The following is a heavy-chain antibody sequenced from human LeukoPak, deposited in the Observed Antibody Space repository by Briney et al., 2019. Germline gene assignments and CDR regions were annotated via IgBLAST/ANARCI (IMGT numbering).Heavy chain of an antibody. Sequence: SETLSLTCAVYGGSFSGYYWSWIRQPPGKGLEWIGEINHSGSTNYNPSLKSRVTISVDTSKNQFSLKLSSVTAADTAVYYCARAWLFDFFDYWGQGTLVTVSS. CDR3: ARAWLFDFFDY. D-gene: IGHD3-22*01. V-gene: IGHV4-34*01. CDR2: INHSGST. J-gene: IGHJ4*02. CDR1: GGSFSGYY.